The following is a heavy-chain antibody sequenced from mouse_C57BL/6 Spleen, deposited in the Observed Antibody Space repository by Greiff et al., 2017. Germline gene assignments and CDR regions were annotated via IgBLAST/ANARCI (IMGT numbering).Heavy chain of an antibody. V-gene: IGHV1-50*01. CDR3: ARGDNAY. Sequence: QVQLQQPGAELVKPGASVKLSCKASGYTFTSYWMQWVKQRPGQGLEWIGEIDPSDSYTNYNQKFKGKATLTVDTSSSTAYMQLSSLTSEDSAVYYCARGDNAYWGQGTLVTVPA. D-gene: IGHD3-3*01. J-gene: IGHJ3*01. CDR2: IDPSDSYT. CDR1: GYTFTSYW.